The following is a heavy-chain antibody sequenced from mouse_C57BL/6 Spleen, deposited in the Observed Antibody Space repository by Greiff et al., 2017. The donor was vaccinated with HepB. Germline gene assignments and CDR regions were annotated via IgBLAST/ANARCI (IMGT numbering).Heavy chain of an antibody. CDR2: IDPSDSET. D-gene: IGHD4-1*01. CDR1: GYTFTSYW. Sequence: QVQLKQPGAELVRPGSSVKLSCKASGYTFTSYWMHWVKQRPIQGLEWIGNIDPSDSETHYNQKFKDKATLTVDKSSSTAYMQLSSLTSEDSAVYYCARSANWAHWYFDVWGTGTTVTVSS. V-gene: IGHV1-52*01. CDR3: ARSANWAHWYFDV. J-gene: IGHJ1*03.